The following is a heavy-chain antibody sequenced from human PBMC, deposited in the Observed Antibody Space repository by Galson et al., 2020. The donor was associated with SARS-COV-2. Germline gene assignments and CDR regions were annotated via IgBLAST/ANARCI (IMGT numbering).Heavy chain of an antibody. CDR1: GLTFSNTE. Sequence: GGSLRLSCAASGLTFSNTEMNWVRQAPGKGLEWLSYISMSGITIYYADSVKGRFTISRDNAENSLYLQMNSLRAEDTGIYYGATGDVWFESWGQGTLVTVSS. D-gene: IGHD7-27*01. V-gene: IGHV3-48*03. CDR2: ISMSGITI. CDR3: ATGDVWFES. J-gene: IGHJ5*01.